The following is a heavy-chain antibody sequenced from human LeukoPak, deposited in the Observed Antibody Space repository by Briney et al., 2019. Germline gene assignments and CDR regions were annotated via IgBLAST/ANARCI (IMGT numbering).Heavy chain of an antibody. D-gene: IGHD3-10*01. CDR2: VSDTGDRT. Sequence: PGGSLRLSCAASGCTFTTYARSWVRQAPGKGLEWVSSVSDTGDRTYYADSVKGRFTISRDNSKNTLYLHMESLSADDTAVYYCAQGGGSGFDNWGQGTLVTVSS. J-gene: IGHJ4*02. CDR1: GCTFTTYA. CDR3: AQGGGSGFDN. V-gene: IGHV3-23*01.